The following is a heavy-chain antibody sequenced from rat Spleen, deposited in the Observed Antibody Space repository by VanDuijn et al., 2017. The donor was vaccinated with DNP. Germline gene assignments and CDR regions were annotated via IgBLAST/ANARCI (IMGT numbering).Heavy chain of an antibody. CDR1: GFTFYSFP. J-gene: IGHJ2*01. CDR2: ISTSGGST. Sequence: EVQLVESGGDLVQPGRSMKLSCTASGFTFYSFPMAWVRQAPTKGLEWVASISTSGGSTYYRDSVKGRFTVSRDNAKSTLYLQMDSLRSEDTATYYCARHGDYSSYIYVRYFDYWGQGVMVTVSS. D-gene: IGHD1-2*01. V-gene: IGHV5-25*01. CDR3: ARHGDYSSYIYVRYFDY.